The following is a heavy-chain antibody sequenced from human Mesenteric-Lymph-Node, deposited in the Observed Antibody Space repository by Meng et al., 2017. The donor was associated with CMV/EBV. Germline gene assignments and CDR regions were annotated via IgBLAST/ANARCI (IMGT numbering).Heavy chain of an antibody. J-gene: IGHJ1*01. CDR2: ISSSGSTI. D-gene: IGHD6-19*01. CDR3: GYSSGWYTDH. V-gene: IGHV3-48*03. CDR1: GFTFSSYE. Sequence: GESLKISCAASGFTFSSYEINWVRQAPGKGLEWVSYISSSGSTIYYADSVKGRFTISRDNAKNSLYLQMNSLRVEDTAVYYCGYSSGWYTDHWGQGTLVTVSS.